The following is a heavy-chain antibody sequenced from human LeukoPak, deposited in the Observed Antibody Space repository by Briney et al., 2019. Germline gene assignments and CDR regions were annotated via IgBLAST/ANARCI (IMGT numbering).Heavy chain of an antibody. J-gene: IGHJ6*02. Sequence: PGGSLRLSCAASGFTFSSYSMNWVRQAPGKGLEWVSVIYSGGSTYYADSVKGRFTISRDNSKNTPYLQMNSLRAEDTAVYYCARQGPGYCSGGSCYSGWALYYYYGMDVWGQGTTVTVSS. CDR1: GFTFSSYS. CDR3: ARQGPGYCSGGSCYSGWALYYYYGMDV. D-gene: IGHD2-15*01. CDR2: IYSGGST. V-gene: IGHV3-66*04.